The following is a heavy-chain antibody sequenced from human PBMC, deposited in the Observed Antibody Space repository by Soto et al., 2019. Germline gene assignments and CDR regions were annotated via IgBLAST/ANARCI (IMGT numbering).Heavy chain of an antibody. CDR3: ARGLITGSQYSVGWYYFDS. V-gene: IGHV4-30-2*01. J-gene: IGHJ4*02. CDR2: IYHSGST. D-gene: IGHD1-26*01. CDR1: GGSISSGGYS. Sequence: SETLSLTCAVSGGSISSGGYSWSWIRQPPRKGLERIGYIYHSGSTYYNPSLKSRVTISVDRSKNQFSLKLSSVTAADTAVYYCARGLITGSQYSVGWYYFDSWGQGTQVTLSS.